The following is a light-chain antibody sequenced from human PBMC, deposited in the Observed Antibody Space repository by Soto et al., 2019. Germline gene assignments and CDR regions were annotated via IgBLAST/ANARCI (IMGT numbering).Light chain of an antibody. V-gene: IGKV1-39*01. Sequence: DIQMTQSPSSLSASVGDRVTITCRASQSISSYLNWYQQKPGKAPKLLIYAASSLQSCVPSRFSGRGFGTDFTLPISSRQPEDFAPYSCQQSYSTQGAFGQGTKVEIK. CDR2: AAS. J-gene: IGKJ1*01. CDR1: QSISSY. CDR3: QQSYSTQGA.